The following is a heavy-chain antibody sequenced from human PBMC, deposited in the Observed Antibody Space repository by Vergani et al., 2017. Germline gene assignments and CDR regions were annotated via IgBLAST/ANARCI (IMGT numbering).Heavy chain of an antibody. CDR2: IWYDGSNK. D-gene: IGHD6-6*01. J-gene: IGHJ4*02. CDR3: ARAMARGIAARSFDY. Sequence: QVQLVESGGGVVQPGRSLRLSCAASGFTFSSYGMHWVRQAPGKGLEWVAVIWYDGSNKYYADSVKGRFTISRDNSKNTLYLQMNSLRAEDTAVYYCARAMARGIAARSFDYWGQGTLVTVSS. V-gene: IGHV3-33*01. CDR1: GFTFSSYG.